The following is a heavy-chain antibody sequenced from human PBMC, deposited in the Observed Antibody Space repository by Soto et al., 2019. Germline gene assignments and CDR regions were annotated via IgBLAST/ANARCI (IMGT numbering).Heavy chain of an antibody. D-gene: IGHD3-16*01. CDR2: IWYDGSNK. CDR3: ARGYWVVTGEVAFDI. V-gene: IGHV3-33*01. CDR1: GFTFSSYG. Sequence: QVQLVESGGGVVQPGRSLRLSCAASGFTFSSYGMHWVRQAPGKGLEWVAVIWYDGSNKYYADSVKGRFTISRDNSKNALHLQMTSLRAEDTAVYYCARGYWVVTGEVAFDIWGQGTMVTVSS. J-gene: IGHJ3*02.